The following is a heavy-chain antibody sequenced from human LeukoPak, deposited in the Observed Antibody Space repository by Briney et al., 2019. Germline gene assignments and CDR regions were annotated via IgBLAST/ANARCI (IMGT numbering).Heavy chain of an antibody. Sequence: GGSLRLSCAASGFTFSSYAMSWVRQAPGKGLEWVSAISGSGGSTYYADSVKGRFTISRDNSKNTLYLQMNSLRAEDTAVHYCAKGVVSQLLLYQNYFDYWGQGTLVTVSS. J-gene: IGHJ4*02. CDR3: AKGVVSQLLLYQNYFDY. CDR2: ISGSGGST. V-gene: IGHV3-23*01. CDR1: GFTFSSYA. D-gene: IGHD2-2*02.